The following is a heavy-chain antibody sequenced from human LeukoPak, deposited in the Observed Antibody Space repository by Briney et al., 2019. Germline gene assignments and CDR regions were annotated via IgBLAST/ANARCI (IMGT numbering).Heavy chain of an antibody. V-gene: IGHV1-18*01. CDR2: SSPYNGNT. CDR3: ARELYDYVWGSYRHARAFDI. CDR1: GYTFTTYG. D-gene: IGHD3-16*02. J-gene: IGHJ3*02. Sequence: ASVKVSCKASGYTFTTYGISWVRQAPGQGLEWMGWSSPYNGNTNYAQKLRGRVTMTTDTSTSTAYMELRSLRSDDTAVYYCARELYDYVWGSYRHARAFDIWGQGTMVTVSS.